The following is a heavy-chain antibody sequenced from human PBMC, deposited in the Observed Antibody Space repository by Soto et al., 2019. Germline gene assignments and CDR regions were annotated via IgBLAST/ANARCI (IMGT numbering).Heavy chain of an antibody. J-gene: IGHJ3*01. D-gene: IGHD3-10*01. CDR1: GFSITDFA. CDR3: AKDSGLPRFGTLIPALDL. CDR2: ISGGLSTT. Sequence: EMQLLESGGGLGRPGGSLRLSCAASGFSITDFAISWVRLAPRKGLEWVATISGGLSTTFYADSVKGRFTISRDTSSNTVYLQLNRLRDDDAAMYYCAKDSGLPRFGTLIPALDLWGQGTMVTVSS. V-gene: IGHV3-23*01.